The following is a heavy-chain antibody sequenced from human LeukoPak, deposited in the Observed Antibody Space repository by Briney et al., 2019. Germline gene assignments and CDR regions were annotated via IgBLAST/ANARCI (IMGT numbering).Heavy chain of an antibody. V-gene: IGHV3-43D*03. CDR1: GFTFDDYA. D-gene: IGHD3-10*01. CDR2: ISWDGGST. CDR3: AKDDSGMPGVY. Sequence: PGGSLRLSCAASGFTFDDYAMHWVRQAPGKGLEWVSLISWDGGSTYYADSVKGRFTISRDNSKNSLYLQMNSLRAEDTAVYYCAKDDSGMPGVYWGQGTLVTVSS. J-gene: IGHJ4*02.